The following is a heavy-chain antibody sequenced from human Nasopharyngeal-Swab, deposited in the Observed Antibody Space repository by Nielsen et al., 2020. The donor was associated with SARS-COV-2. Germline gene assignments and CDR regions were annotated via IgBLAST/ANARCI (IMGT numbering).Heavy chain of an antibody. D-gene: IGHD6-13*01. Sequence: GESLKISCAASGFTFDDYGMSWVRQAPGKGLEWVSGINWNGGSTGYADSVKGRFTISRDNAKNSLYLQMNSLRAEDTAVYYCARGVAAADLDYWGQGTLVTVSS. V-gene: IGHV3-20*04. J-gene: IGHJ4*02. CDR1: GFTFDDYG. CDR2: INWNGGST. CDR3: ARGVAAADLDY.